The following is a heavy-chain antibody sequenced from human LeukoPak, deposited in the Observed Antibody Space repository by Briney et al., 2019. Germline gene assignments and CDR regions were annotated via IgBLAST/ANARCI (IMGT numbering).Heavy chain of an antibody. Sequence: GGSLRLSCAASGFTFDDYAMHWVRQAPGKGLEWVSGISWNSGSIGYADSVKGRFTISRDNAKNSLYLQMNSLRAEDTALYYCAKESAAAGKQEFDYWGQGTLVTVSS. J-gene: IGHJ4*02. V-gene: IGHV3-9*01. CDR2: ISWNSGSI. CDR3: AKESAAAGKQEFDY. CDR1: GFTFDDYA. D-gene: IGHD6-13*01.